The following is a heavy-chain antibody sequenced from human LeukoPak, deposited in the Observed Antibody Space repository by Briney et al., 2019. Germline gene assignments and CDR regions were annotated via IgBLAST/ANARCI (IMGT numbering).Heavy chain of an antibody. Sequence: PGGSLRLSCAASGFTFSSYEMNWVRQAPGKGLEWVSYISSSGSTIYYADSVKGRFTISRDNAKNSLYLQMNSLRAEDTAVYYCAREPVLRIFDYWGQGTLVTVSS. J-gene: IGHJ4*02. D-gene: IGHD2-15*01. V-gene: IGHV3-48*03. CDR2: ISSSGSTI. CDR3: AREPVLRIFDY. CDR1: GFTFSSYE.